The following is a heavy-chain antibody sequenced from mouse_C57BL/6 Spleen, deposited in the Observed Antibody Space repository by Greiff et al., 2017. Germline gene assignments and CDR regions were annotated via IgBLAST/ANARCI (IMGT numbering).Heavy chain of an antibody. CDR2: IHPSDSDT. J-gene: IGHJ4*01. CDR3: ARGGGNYHYYYAMDY. CDR1: GYTFTSYW. D-gene: IGHD2-1*01. Sequence: QVQLQQPGAELVKPGASVKVSCKASGYTFTSYWMHWVKQRPGQGLEWIGRIHPSDSDTNYNQKFKGKATLTVDKSSSTAYMQLSSLTSEDSAVYYCARGGGNYHYYYAMDYWGQGTSVTVSS. V-gene: IGHV1-74*01.